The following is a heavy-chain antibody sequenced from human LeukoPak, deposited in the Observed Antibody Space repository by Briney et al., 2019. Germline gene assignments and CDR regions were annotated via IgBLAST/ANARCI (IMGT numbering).Heavy chain of an antibody. Sequence: ASVKVSCKASGDTFNNYYIHWVRQAPGQGLEWMGIIIPTSGSTNYAQKFQGRVTMTGDTSTTTVYMELKSLNSADTAVYYCARERSGGDYDYWGLGTLVTISS. CDR2: IIPTSGST. D-gene: IGHD3-16*01. CDR1: GDTFNNYY. V-gene: IGHV1-46*02. J-gene: IGHJ4*02. CDR3: ARERSGGDYDY.